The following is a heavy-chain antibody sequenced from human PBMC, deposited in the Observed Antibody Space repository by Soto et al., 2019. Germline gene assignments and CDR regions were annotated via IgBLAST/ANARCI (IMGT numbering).Heavy chain of an antibody. D-gene: IGHD2-2*01. V-gene: IGHV3-30*19. Sequence: GGSLRLSCAASGFTFSSYGMHWVRQAPGKGLEWVAVISYDGSNKYYADSVKGRFTISRDNSKNTLYLQMNSLRAEDTAVYYCARDRGVGVPAAKYYYYYGMDVWGQGTTVTVAS. CDR1: GFTFSSYG. J-gene: IGHJ6*02. CDR3: ARDRGVGVPAAKYYYYYGMDV. CDR2: ISYDGSNK.